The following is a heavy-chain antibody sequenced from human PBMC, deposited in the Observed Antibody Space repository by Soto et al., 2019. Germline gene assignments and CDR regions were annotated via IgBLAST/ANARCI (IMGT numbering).Heavy chain of an antibody. D-gene: IGHD3-22*01. CDR1: GFTFSSYA. CDR3: ARDHYYDFEVENYYYYYGMDV. V-gene: IGHV3-30-3*01. Sequence: GGSLRLSCAASGFTFSSYAMHWVRQAPGKGLEWVAVISYDGSNKYYADSVKGRFTISRDNSKNTLYLQMNSLRAEDTAVYYCARDHYYDFEVENYYYYYGMDVWGQGTTVTVSS. J-gene: IGHJ6*02. CDR2: ISYDGSNK.